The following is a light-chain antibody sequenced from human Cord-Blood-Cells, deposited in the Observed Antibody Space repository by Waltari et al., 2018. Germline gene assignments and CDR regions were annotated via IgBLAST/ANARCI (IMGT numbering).Light chain of an antibody. CDR2: DVS. V-gene: IGLV2-14*01. CDR1: SSDVGGYNY. Sequence: QSALTQPASVSGSPGQSITISCTGTSSDVGGYNYVSWYQQHPGKAPKLMIYDVSKRPSGVSNRFSGSKPGNTASLTISGLQAEDEADYYCSSYTSSSTYWVFGGGTKLTVL. CDR3: SSYTSSSTYWV. J-gene: IGLJ3*02.